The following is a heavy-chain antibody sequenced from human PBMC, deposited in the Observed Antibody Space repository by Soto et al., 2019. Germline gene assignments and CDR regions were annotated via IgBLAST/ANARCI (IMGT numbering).Heavy chain of an antibody. CDR2: TYYRSKWYS. V-gene: IGHV6-1*01. J-gene: IGHJ4*02. CDR1: GDIVSSTSTA. D-gene: IGHD6-19*01. CDR3: ARGSYYSGWV. Sequence: SQTLSLTCAISGDIVSSTSTAWSWIRQSPSRGLEWLGRTYYRSKWYSDYAVSVKSRITINPDTSKNQFSLQLNSVTPEDTAVYYCARGSYYSGWVWGQGTLVTVPQ.